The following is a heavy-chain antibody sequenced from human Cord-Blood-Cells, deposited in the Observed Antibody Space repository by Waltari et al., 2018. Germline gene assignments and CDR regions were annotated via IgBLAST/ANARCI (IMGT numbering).Heavy chain of an antibody. Sequence: QVQLQQWGAGLLKPSETLSLTCAVYGGSFGGYYWSWIRQPPGKGLEWIGEINHSGSTNYNPSLKSRVTISVDTSKNQFSLKLSSVTAADTAVYYCARGTGDLNYWGQGTLVTVSS. V-gene: IGHV4-34*01. CDR2: INHSGST. CDR1: GGSFGGYY. CDR3: ARGTGDLNY. J-gene: IGHJ4*02. D-gene: IGHD7-27*01.